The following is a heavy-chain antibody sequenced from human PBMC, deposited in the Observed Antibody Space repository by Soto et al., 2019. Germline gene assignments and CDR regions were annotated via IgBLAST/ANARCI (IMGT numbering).Heavy chain of an antibody. J-gene: IGHJ4*02. CDR2: IYYRGNT. CDR3: ARHRDTSSRYLLPDY. Sequence: SETLSLTCTVSGGSISSGGHYWGWIRQPPGKGLEWIGNIYYRGNTYYNPSLRGRVTISVDTSKNQFSLKVTSLTVADTAVYYCARHRDTSSRYLLPDYWGQGILVTVSS. D-gene: IGHD6-13*01. V-gene: IGHV4-39*01. CDR1: GGSISSGGHY.